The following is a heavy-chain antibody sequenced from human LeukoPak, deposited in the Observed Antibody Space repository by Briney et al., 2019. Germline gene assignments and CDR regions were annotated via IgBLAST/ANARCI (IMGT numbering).Heavy chain of an antibody. CDR2: IYSGGST. D-gene: IGHD3-16*01. V-gene: IGHV3-53*01. CDR3: ARGSRGEHYFDY. J-gene: IGHJ4*02. Sequence: GGSLRLSCTASGFTVSSNYMSWVRQAPGKGLEWVSVIYSGGSTYYADFVKDRFTISRDNSKNTLSLKINSLRAEDMAVYYCARGSRGEHYFDYWGQGTLVTVSS. CDR1: GFTVSSNY.